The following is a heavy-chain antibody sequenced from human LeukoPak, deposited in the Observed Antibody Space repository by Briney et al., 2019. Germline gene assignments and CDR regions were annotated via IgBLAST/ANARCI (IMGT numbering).Heavy chain of an antibody. CDR1: GDTFTDDY. V-gene: IGHV1-2*02. CDR3: ARGRWLQLWGDY. CDR2: INSNTGDT. D-gene: IGHD5-18*01. J-gene: IGHJ4*02. Sequence: ASVKVSCKASGDTFTDDYIHWVRQAPGQGPEWRGWINSNTGDTKYARKFQDRVTLTQDTSISTAYMELSRLESDDTAVFYCARGRWLQLWGDYWGQGTPLTVSS.